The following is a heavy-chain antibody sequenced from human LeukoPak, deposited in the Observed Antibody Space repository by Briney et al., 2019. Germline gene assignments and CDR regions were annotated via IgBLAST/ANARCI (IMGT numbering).Heavy chain of an antibody. CDR1: GFTFSSYS. CDR2: ISSSSSYI. D-gene: IGHD6-13*01. Sequence: PGGSLRLPCAASGFTFSSYSMSWVRQAPGKGLEWVSSISSSSSYIYYADSVKGRFTISRDNAKNSLYLQMNSLRAEDTAVYYCARDPGYRGQENFDYWGQGTLVTVSS. V-gene: IGHV3-21*01. CDR3: ARDPGYRGQENFDY. J-gene: IGHJ4*02.